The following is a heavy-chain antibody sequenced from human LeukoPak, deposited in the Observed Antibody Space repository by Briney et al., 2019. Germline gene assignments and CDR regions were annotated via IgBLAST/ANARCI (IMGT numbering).Heavy chain of an antibody. CDR2: IYTSGST. J-gene: IGHJ3*02. Sequence: SETLSLTCTVSGGSISSYYWSWIRQPAGKGLVWIGRIYTSGSTNYNPSLKSRVTMSVDTSKNQFSLKLSSVTAADTAVYYCARGATNDAFDIWGQGTMVTVSS. V-gene: IGHV4-4*07. CDR3: ARGATNDAFDI. CDR1: GGSISSYY. D-gene: IGHD5-12*01.